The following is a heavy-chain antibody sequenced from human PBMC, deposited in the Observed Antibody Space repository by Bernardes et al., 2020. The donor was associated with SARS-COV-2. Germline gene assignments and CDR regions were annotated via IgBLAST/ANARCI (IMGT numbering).Heavy chain of an antibody. J-gene: IGHJ4*02. D-gene: IGHD2-8*02. V-gene: IGHV4-34*01. CDR1: GESFRGSQ. CDR2: INQSGST. CDR3: ARGRDSVNMILVVIGFTVYVNY. Sequence: SDTLAITCAVYGESFRGSQWTWMRQPPGPGLEWIGQINQSGSTNYNPSLKSRVTLSVDTSKNQFSLNLRSLTAADTAVYYCARGRDSVNMILVVIGFTVYVNYWGQGTLVTVSS.